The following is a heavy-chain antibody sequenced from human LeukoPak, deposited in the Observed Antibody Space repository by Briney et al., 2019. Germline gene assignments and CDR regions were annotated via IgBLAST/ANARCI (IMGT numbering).Heavy chain of an antibody. Sequence: SETLSLTCTVSGGSISSYYWSWIRQPPGKGLEWIGYIYYSGSTNYNPSLKSRVTISVDTSKNQFSLKLSSVTAADTAVYYCATARLGGNWFDPWGQGTLVTVS. D-gene: IGHD3-10*01. CDR3: ATARLGGNWFDP. V-gene: IGHV4-59*08. J-gene: IGHJ5*02. CDR1: GGSISSYY. CDR2: IYYSGST.